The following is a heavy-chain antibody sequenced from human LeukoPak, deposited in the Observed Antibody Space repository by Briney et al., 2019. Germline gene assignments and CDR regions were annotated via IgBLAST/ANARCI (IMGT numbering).Heavy chain of an antibody. CDR1: GFTFSSYW. CDR3: AREVSNGYWNYVFSNWFDP. CDR2: INHNGNVN. V-gene: IGHV3-7*03. J-gene: IGHJ5*02. D-gene: IGHD1-7*01. Sequence: PGGSLRLSCAASGFTFSSYWMNWARQAPGKGLEWVASINHNGNVNYYVDSVKGRFTISRDNAKNSLYLQMNSLRAEDTAVYYCAREVSNGYWNYVFSNWFDPWGQGTLVTVSS.